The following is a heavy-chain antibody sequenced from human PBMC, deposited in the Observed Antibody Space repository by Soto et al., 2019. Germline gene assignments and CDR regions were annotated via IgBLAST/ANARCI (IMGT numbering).Heavy chain of an antibody. Sequence: EVQLVESGGGLVQPGGSLRLSCAASGFTVSSNYMSWVRQAPGKGLEWVSVIYDGGSTYYADSVKGRYAISRDNSKNTLYLQRNSLRDEDTAVYYRARDRGIAVDCTSHSTFALWGQGTMDTVSS. D-gene: IGHD6-19*01. V-gene: IGHV3-66*01. J-gene: IGHJ3*01. CDR1: GFTVSSNY. CDR2: IYDGGST. CDR3: ARDRGIAVDCTSHSTFAL.